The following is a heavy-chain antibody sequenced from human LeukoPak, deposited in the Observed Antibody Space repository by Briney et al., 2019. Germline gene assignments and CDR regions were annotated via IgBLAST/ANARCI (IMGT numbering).Heavy chain of an antibody. CDR3: ARVPRYSYGSGSPYYFDY. D-gene: IGHD3-10*01. J-gene: IGHJ4*02. V-gene: IGHV4-61*08. CDR2: IYNTGST. Sequence: SETLSLTCTVSGGSIRRADYYWGWIRQPPGKGLEWIGFIYNTGSTNYNPSLKSRVTISLDTSKNQFSLRLSSVTAADTAVYYCARVPRYSYGSGSPYYFDYWGQGTLVTVSS. CDR1: GGSIRRADYY.